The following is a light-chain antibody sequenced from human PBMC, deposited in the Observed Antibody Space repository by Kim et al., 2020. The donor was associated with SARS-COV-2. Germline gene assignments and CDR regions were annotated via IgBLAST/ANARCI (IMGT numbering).Light chain of an antibody. CDR2: LNSDGSH. J-gene: IGLJ3*02. V-gene: IGLV4-69*01. CDR3: QTWDTGIHV. CDR1: SGHSRNA. Sequence: QLVLTQSPSASASLGASVKLTCTLSSGHSRNAIAWHQQQPERGPRYLMKLNSDGSHTKGDGTPDRFSGSSSGAERYLTISSLQSEDEADYYCQTWDTGIHVFGGGTQLTVL.